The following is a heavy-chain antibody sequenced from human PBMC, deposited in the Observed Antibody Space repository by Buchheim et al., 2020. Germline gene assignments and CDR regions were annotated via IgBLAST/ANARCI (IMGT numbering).Heavy chain of an antibody. CDR1: GFTFSSYE. J-gene: IGHJ4*02. CDR2: ISSSGTTI. V-gene: IGHV3-48*03. CDR3: AREASGYDYCDY. D-gene: IGHD5-12*01. Sequence: EVQLVESGGGLVQPGGSLRLSCAASGFTFSSYEMNWVRQAPGKGLEWVSYISSSGTTIYYADSVKGRFTISRDNAKNSLYLQMNSLRAEDTAVNYCAREASGYDYCDYWGQGTL.